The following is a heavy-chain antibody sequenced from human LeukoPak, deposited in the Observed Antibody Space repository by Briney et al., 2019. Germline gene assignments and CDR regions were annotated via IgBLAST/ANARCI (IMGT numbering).Heavy chain of an antibody. D-gene: IGHD3-10*01. Sequence: GGSLRLSCAASGFSFSSYGMSWVRQAPGKGLEWISAITGSGGTTYYADSVEGRFTISRDNSKNTLYLQVNSLRVEDTAVYYCARDSSMLRGPLVIYYFDFWGQGTLVTVSS. CDR2: ITGSGGTT. J-gene: IGHJ4*02. V-gene: IGHV3-23*01. CDR1: GFSFSSYG. CDR3: ARDSSMLRGPLVIYYFDF.